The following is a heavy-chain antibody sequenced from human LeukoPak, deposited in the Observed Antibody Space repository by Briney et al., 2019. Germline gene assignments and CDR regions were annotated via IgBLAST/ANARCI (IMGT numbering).Heavy chain of an antibody. D-gene: IGHD6-13*01. J-gene: IGHJ4*02. CDR3: ATDRYSTFDY. V-gene: IGHV3-48*01. Sequence: PGGSLRLSCAASGSTFSSYSMNWVRQAPGKGLEWVSYISSSSTIYYADSVKGRFTISRDNAKNSLYLQMNSLRAEDTAVYYCATDRYSTFDYWGQGILVTVSS. CDR1: GSTFSSYS. CDR2: ISSSSTI.